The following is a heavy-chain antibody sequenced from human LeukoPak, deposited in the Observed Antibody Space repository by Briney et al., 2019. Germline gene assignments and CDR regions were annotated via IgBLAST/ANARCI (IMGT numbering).Heavy chain of an antibody. CDR3: AGSAGGYSYGFPFDF. V-gene: IGHV1-2*02. Sequence: ASVKVSCKASGYTFTGYYMHWVRQAPGQGLEWMAWINPNSGGTDYAQKFQGRITMTRDTSISTAYMELSRLRSDDTAVYHCAGSAGGYSYGFPFDFWGQGTLVTVSS. CDR2: INPNSGGT. CDR1: GYTFTGYY. D-gene: IGHD5-18*01. J-gene: IGHJ4*02.